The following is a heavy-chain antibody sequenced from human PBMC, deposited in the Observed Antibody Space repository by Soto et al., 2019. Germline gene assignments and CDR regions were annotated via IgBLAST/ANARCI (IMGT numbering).Heavy chain of an antibody. V-gene: IGHV4-28*01. D-gene: IGHD1-26*01. CDR2: IYYSGTT. Sequence: QVQLQESGPGLVKPSDTLSLTCAVSGYSISSSNWWGWIRQPPGKGLEWIGYIYYSGTTYYNPSLKXRXTXSXXTSKNQFSLKLTSVTAGDTAVDYCARREIQGPIDYWGQGTLVTVSS. CDR3: ARREIQGPIDY. J-gene: IGHJ4*02. CDR1: GYSISSSNW.